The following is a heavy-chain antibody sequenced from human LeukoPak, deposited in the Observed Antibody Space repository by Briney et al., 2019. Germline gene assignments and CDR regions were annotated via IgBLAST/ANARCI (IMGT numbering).Heavy chain of an antibody. Sequence: SETLSLTCAVYGGPFSCYYWSWIRQPPGKGLEWIGEINHSGSTNYNPSLKSRVTISVDTSKNQFSLKLSSVTAADTAVYYCARRRLYYNILTGYSPFDYWGQGTLVTVSS. CDR1: GGPFSCYY. CDR3: ARRRLYYNILTGYSPFDY. CDR2: INHSGST. D-gene: IGHD3-9*01. V-gene: IGHV4-34*01. J-gene: IGHJ4*02.